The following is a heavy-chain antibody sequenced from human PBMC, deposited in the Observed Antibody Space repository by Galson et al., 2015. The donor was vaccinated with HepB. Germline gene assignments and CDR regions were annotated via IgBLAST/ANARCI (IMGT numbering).Heavy chain of an antibody. V-gene: IGHV1-2*02. CDR1: GYTFTGYY. J-gene: IGHJ5*02. CDR2: INPNSGGT. Sequence: SVKVSCKASGYTFTGYYMHWVRQAPGQGLEWMGWINPNSGGTNYAQKFQGRVTMTRDTSISTAYMELSRLRSDDTAVYYCARDLWVVPAALLVLSPQVGFDPWGQGTLVTVSS. D-gene: IGHD2-15*01. CDR3: ARDLWVVPAALLVLSPQVGFDP.